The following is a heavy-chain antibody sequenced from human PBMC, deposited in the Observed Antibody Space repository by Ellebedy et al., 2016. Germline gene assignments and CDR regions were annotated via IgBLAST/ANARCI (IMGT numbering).Heavy chain of an antibody. CDR3: ARDTPIDSGSYSRCDY. V-gene: IGHV1-18*01. D-gene: IGHD1-26*01. CDR1: GYTFTSYG. J-gene: IGHJ4*02. CDR2: ISAYNGNT. Sequence: ASVKVSXXASGYTFTSYGISWVRQAPGQGLEWMGWISAYNGNTNYAQKLQGRVTMTTDTSTSTAYMELRSLRSDDTAVYYCARDTPIDSGSYSRCDYWGQGTLVTVSS.